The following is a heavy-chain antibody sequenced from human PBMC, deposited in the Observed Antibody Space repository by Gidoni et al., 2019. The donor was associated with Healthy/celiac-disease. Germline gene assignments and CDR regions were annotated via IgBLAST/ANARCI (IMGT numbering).Heavy chain of an antibody. CDR2: IYYSGST. CDR3: ARAYSSGCIDY. Sequence: QVQLQESAPGLVKPSETLSLTCTVSGGSISSYYWSWIRQPPGKGLEWIGYIYYSGSTNYNPSLKSRVTISVDTSKNQFSLKLSSVTAADTAVYYCARAYSSGCIDYWGQGTLVTVSS. J-gene: IGHJ4*02. CDR1: GGSISSYY. V-gene: IGHV4-59*01. D-gene: IGHD6-19*01.